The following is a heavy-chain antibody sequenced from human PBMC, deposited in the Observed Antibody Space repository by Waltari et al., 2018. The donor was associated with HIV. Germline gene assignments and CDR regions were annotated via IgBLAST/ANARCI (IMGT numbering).Heavy chain of an antibody. CDR3: ARESGDYEGYYYYGMDV. D-gene: IGHD4-17*01. Sequence: QVQLVQSGAEVKKPGASVKVSCKASGYTFTSYAMHWVRQAPGPRLEWMRWINAGNGNTKYSQKFQGRVTITRDTSASTAYMELSSLRSEDTAVYYCARESGDYEGYYYYGMDVWGQGTTVTVSS. CDR1: GYTFTSYA. J-gene: IGHJ6*02. CDR2: INAGNGNT. V-gene: IGHV1-3*01.